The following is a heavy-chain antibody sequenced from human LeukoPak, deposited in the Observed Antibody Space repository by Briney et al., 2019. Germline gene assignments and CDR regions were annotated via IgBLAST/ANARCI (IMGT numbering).Heavy chain of an antibody. CDR2: ISGSGGST. CDR1: GFTFSSYA. Sequence: PGGSLRLSCAASGFTFSSYAMSWVRQAPGKGLEWVSAISGSGGSTYYADSVKGRFTISRDNSKNTLYLQMNSLRAEDTAVYYCAKTLVSYYDSSGYFGYWGQGTLVTVSS. V-gene: IGHV3-23*01. CDR3: AKTLVSYYDSSGYFGY. J-gene: IGHJ4*02. D-gene: IGHD3-22*01.